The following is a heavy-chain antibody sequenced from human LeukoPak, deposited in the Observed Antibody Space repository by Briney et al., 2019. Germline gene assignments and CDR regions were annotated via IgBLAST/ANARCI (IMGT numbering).Heavy chain of an antibody. Sequence: GGSLRLSCAASGFTFSSYWMHWVRQAPGKGLVWVSRINSDGSSTSYADSVKGRFTISRDNAKNTLYLQMNSLRAEDTAVYYCARDLGEYSGYDPGAFDYWGQGTLVTVSS. J-gene: IGHJ4*02. CDR2: INSDGSST. V-gene: IGHV3-74*01. CDR3: ARDLGEYSGYDPGAFDY. D-gene: IGHD5-12*01. CDR1: GFTFSSYW.